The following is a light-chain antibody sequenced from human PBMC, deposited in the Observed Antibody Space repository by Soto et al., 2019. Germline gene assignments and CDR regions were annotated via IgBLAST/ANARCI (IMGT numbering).Light chain of an antibody. CDR3: SSFVGGDSFDVI. V-gene: IGLV2-8*01. Sequence: QSVLTQPPSASGSPGQPVTISCTGTGSDIGAYNYVSWYQQYPGKAPKVMIYDVIKRPSGVPDRFSGSKSGNTASLTVSGLRADDEAVYYCSSFVGGDSFDVIFGGGTKLTVL. CDR1: GSDIGAYNY. CDR2: DVI. J-gene: IGLJ2*01.